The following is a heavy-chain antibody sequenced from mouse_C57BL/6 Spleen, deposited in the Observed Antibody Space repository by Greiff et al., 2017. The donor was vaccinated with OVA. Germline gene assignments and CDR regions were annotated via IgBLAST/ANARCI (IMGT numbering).Heavy chain of an antibody. CDR3: ARAGNYDYDEFAY. CDR1: GYSITSGYY. D-gene: IGHD2-4*01. V-gene: IGHV3-6*01. J-gene: IGHJ3*01. Sequence: EVQLVESGPGLVKPSQSLSLSCSVTGYSITSGYYWNWIRQFPGNKLEWMGYISYDGSNNYNPSLKNRISITRDTSKNQFFLKLNSVTTEDTATYYCARAGNYDYDEFAYWGQGTLVTVSA. CDR2: ISYDGSN.